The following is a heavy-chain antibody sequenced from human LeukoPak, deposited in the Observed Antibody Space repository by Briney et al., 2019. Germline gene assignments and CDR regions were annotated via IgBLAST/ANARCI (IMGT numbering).Heavy chain of an antibody. CDR3: ARDAGTIFGVVIIRPSYFDY. CDR1: GGTFSSYA. J-gene: IGHJ4*02. CDR2: IIPILGIA. Sequence: SVKVSCKASGGTFSSYAISWVRQAPGQGLEWMGRIIPILGIANYAQKFQGRVTITADKSTSTAYMELSSLRSDDTAVYYCARDAGTIFGVVIIRPSYFDYWGQGTLVTVSS. V-gene: IGHV1-69*04. D-gene: IGHD3-3*01.